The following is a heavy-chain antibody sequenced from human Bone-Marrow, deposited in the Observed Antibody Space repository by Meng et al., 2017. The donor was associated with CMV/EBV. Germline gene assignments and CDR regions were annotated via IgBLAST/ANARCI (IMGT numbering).Heavy chain of an antibody. CDR2: FDPEDGET. J-gene: IGHJ4*02. CDR1: GYTLTELS. CDR3: ATARFLEWFTLDY. Sequence: ASVKVSCKVSGYTLTELSMHWVRQAPGKGREWMGGFDPEDGETIYAQKFQGRVTMTEDTSTETAYMELSSLRSEDTAVYYCATARFLEWFTLDYWGQGTRVTVSS. V-gene: IGHV1-24*01. D-gene: IGHD3-3*01.